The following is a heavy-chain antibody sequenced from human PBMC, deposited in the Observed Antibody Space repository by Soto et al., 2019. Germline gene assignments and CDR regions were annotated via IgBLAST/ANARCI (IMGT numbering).Heavy chain of an antibody. V-gene: IGHV3-23*01. Sequence: GGSLRLSCAASGFTFSNYGIHWVRQAPGKGPKWVSAISGIGGSTYYADSVKGRFTISRDNSKNTLYLQMNSLRAEDTAVYYCATAGPMVYDAFDIWGQGTMATVSS. D-gene: IGHD2-8*01. J-gene: IGHJ3*02. CDR3: ATAGPMVYDAFDI. CDR2: ISGIGGST. CDR1: GFTFSNYG.